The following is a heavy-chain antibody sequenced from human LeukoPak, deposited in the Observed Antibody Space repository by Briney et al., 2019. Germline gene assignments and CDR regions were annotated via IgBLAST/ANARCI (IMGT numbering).Heavy chain of an antibody. D-gene: IGHD6-13*01. CDR3: ARHKRIAAAVDY. CDR1: GGSISSSSYY. V-gene: IGHV4-39*01. J-gene: IGHJ4*02. Sequence: SETLSLTCTVSGGSISSSSYYWGWIRQPPGKGLEWIGSIYYSGSTYYNPSLKSRVTISVDTSKNQFSLKLSSVTAADTAVYYCARHKRIAAAVDYWGQGTLVTVSS. CDR2: IYYSGST.